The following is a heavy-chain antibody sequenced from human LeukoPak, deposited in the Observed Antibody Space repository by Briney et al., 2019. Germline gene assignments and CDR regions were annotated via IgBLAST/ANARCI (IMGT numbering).Heavy chain of an antibody. CDR3: ARDPTGYSSGWYVDY. CDR1: GYTFTSYY. CDR2: INPSGGST. J-gene: IGHJ4*02. D-gene: IGHD6-19*01. Sequence: ASVKVSCKASGYTFTSYYMHWVRQAPGQGLEWMGLINPSGGSTSYAQKFQGRVTMARDTSTSTVYMELSSLRSEDTAVYYCARDPTGYSSGWYVDYWGQGTLVTVSS. V-gene: IGHV1-46*01.